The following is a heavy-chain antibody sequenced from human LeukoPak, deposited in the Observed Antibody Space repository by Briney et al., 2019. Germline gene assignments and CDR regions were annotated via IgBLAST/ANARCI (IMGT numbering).Heavy chain of an antibody. V-gene: IGHV1-2*02. CDR3: AVGGVVAATLNIDY. D-gene: IGHD2-15*01. CDR1: GYTFTDYY. J-gene: IGHJ4*02. Sequence: GASVKVSCKTSGYTFTDYYMHWVRQAPGQGLEWMGWINPNSGGTNYAQKFQGRVTMTRDTSISTAYMELSRLRSDDTAVYYCAVGGVVAATLNIDYWGQGTLVTVSS. CDR2: INPNSGGT.